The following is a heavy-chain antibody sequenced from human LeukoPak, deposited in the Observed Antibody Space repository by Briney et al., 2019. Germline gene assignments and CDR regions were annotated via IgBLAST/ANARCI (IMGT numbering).Heavy chain of an antibody. CDR1: GFTVSSYY. Sequence: GGSLRLSCAASGFTVSSYYMNWVRQAPGKGLEWVSAISGSGGSTYYADSVKGRFTISRDNSKNTLYLQMNSLRAEDTAVYYCAKDLYSSYWYGRFWFDPWGQGTLVTVSS. CDR2: ISGSGGST. V-gene: IGHV3-23*01. J-gene: IGHJ5*02. D-gene: IGHD6-19*01. CDR3: AKDLYSSYWYGRFWFDP.